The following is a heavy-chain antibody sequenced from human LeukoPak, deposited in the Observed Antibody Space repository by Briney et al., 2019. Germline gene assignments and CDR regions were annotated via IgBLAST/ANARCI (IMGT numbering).Heavy chain of an antibody. J-gene: IGHJ1*01. V-gene: IGHV4-59*12. CDR2: IYYSGST. Sequence: SETLSLTCTVSGGSISSYYWSWIRQPPGKGLEWIGYIYYSGSTNYNPSLKSRVTISVDRSKNQFSLKLSSVTAADTAVYYCARVYSSGSRAFQHWGQGTLVTVSS. D-gene: IGHD6-19*01. CDR3: ARVYSSGSRAFQH. CDR1: GGSISSYY.